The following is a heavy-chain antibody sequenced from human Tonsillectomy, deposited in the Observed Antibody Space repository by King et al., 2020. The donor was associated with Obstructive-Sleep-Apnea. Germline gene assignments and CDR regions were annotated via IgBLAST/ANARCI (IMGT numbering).Heavy chain of an antibody. D-gene: IGHD7-27*01. Sequence: QLVQSGGGVVQPGRSLRLSCAASGFTFSSYAMHWVRQAPGKELEWVAVISYDGSNKYYADSVKGRFTISRDNSKNTLYLQMNSLRAEDTAVYYCAESPTAMATGDTSDYGMDVWGQGTTVTVTS. CDR3: AESPTAMATGDTSDYGMDV. J-gene: IGHJ6*02. CDR1: GFTFSSYA. CDR2: ISYDGSNK. V-gene: IGHV3-30*04.